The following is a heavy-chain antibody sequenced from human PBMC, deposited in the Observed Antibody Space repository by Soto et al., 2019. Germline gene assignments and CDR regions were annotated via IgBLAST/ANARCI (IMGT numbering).Heavy chain of an antibody. Sequence: GGSLRLSCAASGFTFDDYTMHWVRQAPGKGLEWVSLISWDGGSTYYADSVKGRFTISRDNSKNSLYLQMNSLRTEDTALYYCAKGSWFGERNDLCMDVWGQGTTVTVSS. D-gene: IGHD3-10*01. J-gene: IGHJ6*02. V-gene: IGHV3-43*01. CDR3: AKGSWFGERNDLCMDV. CDR2: ISWDGGST. CDR1: GFTFDDYT.